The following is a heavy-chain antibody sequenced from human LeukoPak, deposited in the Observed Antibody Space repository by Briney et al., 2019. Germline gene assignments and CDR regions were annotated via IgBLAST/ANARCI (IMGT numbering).Heavy chain of an antibody. CDR3: ARTGGSYYWFDP. CDR2: IYHSGST. J-gene: IGHJ5*02. CDR1: GYSISSGYY. V-gene: IGHV4-38-2*02. D-gene: IGHD1-26*01. Sequence: PSETLSLTCTVSGYSISSGYYWGWIRQPPGKGLEWIGSIYHSGSTYYNPSLKSRVTISVDTSKNQFSLKLSSVTAADTAVYYCARTGGSYYWFDPWGQGTLVTVSS.